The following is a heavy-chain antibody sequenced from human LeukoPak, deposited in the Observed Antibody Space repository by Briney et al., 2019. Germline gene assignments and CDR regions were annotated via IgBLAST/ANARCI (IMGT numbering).Heavy chain of an antibody. Sequence: SETLSLTCTVSGGSISSGSYSWSWIRQPAGKGLEWIGRIYSSGSTNYNPSLKSRVTISVDTSKNQFSLKLSSVTAADTAVYYCARGYCSGGSCYSYYYYNYMDVWGKGTTVTVSS. J-gene: IGHJ6*03. CDR2: IYSSGST. CDR3: ARGYCSGGSCYSYYYYNYMDV. V-gene: IGHV4-61*02. D-gene: IGHD2-15*01. CDR1: GGSISSGSYS.